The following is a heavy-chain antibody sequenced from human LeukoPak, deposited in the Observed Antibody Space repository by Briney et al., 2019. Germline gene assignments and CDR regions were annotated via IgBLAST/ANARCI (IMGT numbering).Heavy chain of an antibody. V-gene: IGHV3-21*01. D-gene: IGHD6-19*01. Sequence: GGSLRLSCAASGFTFSSYSMNWVRQAPGKGLEWVSSISSSSSYIYYADSVKGRFTISRDNAKNSLYLQMNSLRAEDTAVYYCARSPAVAVAGTSWFDPWGQGNLVTVSS. CDR2: ISSSSSYI. CDR3: ARSPAVAVAGTSWFDP. J-gene: IGHJ5*02. CDR1: GFTFSSYS.